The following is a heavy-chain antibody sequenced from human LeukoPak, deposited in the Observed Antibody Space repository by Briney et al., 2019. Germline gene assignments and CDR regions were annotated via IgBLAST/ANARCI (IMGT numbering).Heavy chain of an antibody. D-gene: IGHD3-22*01. CDR1: GFTFGDDA. CDR2: ISSSSSTI. CDR3: ARGGLTYYYDSSGYSGAGGY. Sequence: GGSLRLSCTASGFTFGDDAMSWFRQAPGKGLEWVSYISSSSSTIYYADSVKGRFTISRDNAKNSLYLQMNSLRAEDTAVYYCARGGLTYYYDSSGYSGAGGYWGQGTLVTVSS. J-gene: IGHJ4*02. V-gene: IGHV3-48*01.